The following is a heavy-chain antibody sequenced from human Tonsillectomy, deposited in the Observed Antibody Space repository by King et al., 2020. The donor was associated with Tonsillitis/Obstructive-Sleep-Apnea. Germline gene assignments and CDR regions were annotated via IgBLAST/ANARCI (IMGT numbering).Heavy chain of an antibody. V-gene: IGHV3-49*04. D-gene: IGHD3-3*01. Sequence: VQLVESGGGLVQPGRSLRLSCTASGFTFGDYAMSWVRQAPGKGLEWVGFIRSKAYGGTTEYAASVKGRFTISRDDSKSIAYLQMNSLKTEVTAVYYCSMAYYDFWSGYPFDYWGQGTLVTVSS. CDR1: GFTFGDYA. CDR3: SMAYYDFWSGYPFDY. CDR2: IRSKAYGGTT. J-gene: IGHJ4*02.